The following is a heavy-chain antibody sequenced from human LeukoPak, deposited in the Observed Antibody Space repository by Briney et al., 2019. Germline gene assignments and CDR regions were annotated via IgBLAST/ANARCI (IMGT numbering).Heavy chain of an antibody. CDR1: GGTFSSYA. CDR2: IIPIFGTA. CDR3: ARGPLIEGIPDFGY. J-gene: IGHJ4*02. Sequence: SSVKVSCKASGGTFSSYAISWVRQAPGQGLEWMGRIIPIFGTANYAQKFQGRVTITTDESTSTAYMELSSLRSEDTAVYYCARGPLIEGIPDFGYWGQGTLVTVSS. V-gene: IGHV1-69*05. D-gene: IGHD6-13*01.